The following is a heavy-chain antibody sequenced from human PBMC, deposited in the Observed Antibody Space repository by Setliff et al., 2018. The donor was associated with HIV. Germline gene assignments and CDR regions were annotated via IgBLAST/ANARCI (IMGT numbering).Heavy chain of an antibody. CDR2: IGTGGDT. CDR3: ARVQGAVIRYYYFDY. D-gene: IGHD3-22*01. Sequence: VGSLRLSCEASGFIFSNHDFHWVRQAAAKGLEWVAAIGTGGDTYYVDSVKGRFTISRENARNSLYLQMNSLRAGDTAVYYCARVQGAVIRYYYFDYWGQGTLVTVSS. CDR1: GFIFSNHD. J-gene: IGHJ4*02. V-gene: IGHV3-13*01.